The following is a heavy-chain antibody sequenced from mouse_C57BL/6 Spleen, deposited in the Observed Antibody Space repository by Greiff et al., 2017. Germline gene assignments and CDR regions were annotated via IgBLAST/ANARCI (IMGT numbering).Heavy chain of an antibody. Sequence: EVHLVESGGGLVKPGGSLKLSCAASGFTFSDYGMHWVRQAPEKGLEWVAYISSGSSTIYYADTVKGRFTISRDNAKNTLFLQMTSLRSEDTAMYYCARGDYYGSSYPFAYWGQGTLVTVSA. CDR2: ISSGSSTI. CDR1: GFTFSDYG. V-gene: IGHV5-17*01. D-gene: IGHD1-1*01. CDR3: ARGDYYGSSYPFAY. J-gene: IGHJ3*01.